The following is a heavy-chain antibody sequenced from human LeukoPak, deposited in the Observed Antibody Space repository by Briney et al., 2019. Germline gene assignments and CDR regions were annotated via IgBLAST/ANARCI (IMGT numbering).Heavy chain of an antibody. CDR1: GFTFRTYW. D-gene: IGHD1-26*01. V-gene: IGHV3-7*01. J-gene: IGHJ4*02. CDR3: ARDPDEIVGANFDY. Sequence: GGSLRLSCAASGFTFRTYWMNWVRQAPGKGLEWVANIKQGGSGKYYVDSVKGRFTISRDNAKNSLYLQMNSLTAEDTAVYYCARDPDEIVGANFDYWGQGTLVTVSS. CDR2: IKQGGSGK.